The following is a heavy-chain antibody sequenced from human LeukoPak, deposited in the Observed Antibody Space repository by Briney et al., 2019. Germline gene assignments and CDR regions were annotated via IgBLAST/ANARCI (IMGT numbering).Heavy chain of an antibody. CDR3: AREGYCNSNSCYKPFDY. V-gene: IGHV1-18*01. CDR1: GYTFTSYG. CDR2: ISRYTGNT. Sequence: ASVKVSCKASGYTFTSYGTSWVRQAPGQGLEWMGWISRYTGNTNYAQKLQGRVTMTTDTSTSTAYMELRSLRSDDTAVYYCAREGYCNSNSCYKPFDYWGQGTLVTVSS. J-gene: IGHJ4*02. D-gene: IGHD2-2*01.